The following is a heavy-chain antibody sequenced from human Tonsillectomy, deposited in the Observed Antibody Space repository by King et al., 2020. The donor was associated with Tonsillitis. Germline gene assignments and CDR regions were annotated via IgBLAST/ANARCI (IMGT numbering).Heavy chain of an antibody. CDR1: GYTFTGYY. CDR2: INPNSGGT. V-gene: IGHV1-2*02. J-gene: IGHJ5*02. CDR3: AIATPRIAAAGTSIWFDP. D-gene: IGHD6-13*01. Sequence: QLVQSGAEVKKPGASVKVSCKASGYTFTGYYMHWVRQAPGQGLEWMGWINPNSGGTNYAQKFQGRVTMTRDTSISSAYMELSRLRSDDTAVYYCAIATPRIAAAGTSIWFDPWGQGTLVTVSS.